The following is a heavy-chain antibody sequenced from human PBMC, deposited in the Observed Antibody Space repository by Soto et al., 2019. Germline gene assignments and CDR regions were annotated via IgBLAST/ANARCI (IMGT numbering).Heavy chain of an antibody. CDR3: ARGSRYCSTTTCFPAVTWFDX. V-gene: IGHV1-18*04. J-gene: IGHJ5*02. CDR2: ISSYNGNT. D-gene: IGHD2-2*01. Sequence: ASVKVSCKASGYTFTSYGISWVRQAPGQGLEWMGWISSYNGNTNYANKVQGRVTLTTETSTSTNYMELRSLRSYDTAVYYCARGSRYCSTTTCFPAVTWFDXWGQGALVTVSX. CDR1: GYTFTSYG.